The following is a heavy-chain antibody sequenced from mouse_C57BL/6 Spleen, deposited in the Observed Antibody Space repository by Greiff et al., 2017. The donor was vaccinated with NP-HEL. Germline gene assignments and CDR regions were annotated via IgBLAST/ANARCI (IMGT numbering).Heavy chain of an antibody. CDR2: INPNNGGT. CDR1: GYTFTDYY. CDR3: ARREPFDY. J-gene: IGHJ2*01. Sequence: EVQLQQSGPELVKPGASVKISCKASGYTFTDYYMNWVKQSHGKSLEWIGDINPNNGGTSYNQKFKGKATLTVDKSSSTAYMELRSLTSEDSAVYYCARREPFDYWGQGTTRTVSS. V-gene: IGHV1-26*01.